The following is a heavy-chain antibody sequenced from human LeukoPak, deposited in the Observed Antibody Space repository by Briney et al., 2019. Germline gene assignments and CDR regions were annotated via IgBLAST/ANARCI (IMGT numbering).Heavy chain of an antibody. CDR3: ARIIGAFGTYRYDS. CDR1: GFTFGSFA. D-gene: IGHD3-16*02. V-gene: IGHV3-7*01. CDR2: INQEGSER. Sequence: PGGSLRLSCTASGFTFGSFAMSWVRQAPGKGLEWVGNINQEGSERNHGDSVNGRFTISRDNAENSLYLQMNSLRAEDTAVYYCARIIGAFGTYRYDSWGQGTLVSVSS. J-gene: IGHJ4*02.